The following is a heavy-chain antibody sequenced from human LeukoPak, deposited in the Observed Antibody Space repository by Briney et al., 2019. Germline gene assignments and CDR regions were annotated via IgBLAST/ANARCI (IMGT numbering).Heavy chain of an antibody. CDR3: AKDLAYYFDY. J-gene: IGHJ4*02. Sequence: GGSLRLSCAASGFIFSNHGMHWVRQAPGKGLEWVTFIGHDGGVKYYADSVKGRFTISRDNSKDTLYLQMNSLTAEDTAIYYCAKDLAYYFDYWGLGNLVTVSS. CDR2: IGHDGGVK. CDR1: GFIFSNHG. D-gene: IGHD3-3*02. V-gene: IGHV3-30*02.